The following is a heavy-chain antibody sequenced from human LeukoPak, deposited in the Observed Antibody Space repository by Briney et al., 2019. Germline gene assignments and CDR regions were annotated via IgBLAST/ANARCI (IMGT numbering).Heavy chain of an antibody. CDR2: IYTSGST. D-gene: IGHD3-22*01. V-gene: IGHV4-4*07. Sequence: SETLSLTCTVSGGSISSYYWSWIRQPAGKGLEWIGRIYTSGSTNYNPSLKSRVTMSVDTSKNQFSLNLSSVTAADTAVYYCARVTYYYDTSGPNGYFDLWGRGTLVTVSS. J-gene: IGHJ2*01. CDR3: ARVTYYYDTSGPNGYFDL. CDR1: GGSISSYY.